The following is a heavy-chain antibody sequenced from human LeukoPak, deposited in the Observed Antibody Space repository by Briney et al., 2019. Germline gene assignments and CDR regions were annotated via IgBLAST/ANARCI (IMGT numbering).Heavy chain of an antibody. Sequence: ASVKVSCKASGGTFSSYAISWVRQAPGQGLEWMGRIIPILGIANYAQKFQGRVTMTRDTSTSTVYMELSSLRSEDTAVYYCAREGITGQLPYLDYWGQGTLVTVSS. CDR1: GGTFSSYA. CDR3: AREGITGQLPYLDY. V-gene: IGHV1-69*04. J-gene: IGHJ4*02. D-gene: IGHD1-20*01. CDR2: IIPILGIA.